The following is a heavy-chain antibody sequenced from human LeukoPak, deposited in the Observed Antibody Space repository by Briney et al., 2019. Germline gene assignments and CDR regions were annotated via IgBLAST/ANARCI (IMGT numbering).Heavy chain of an antibody. CDR3: ARLFSNTFYYHSGTHLDY. D-gene: IGHD3-10*01. CDR1: GFTFNSYG. J-gene: IGHJ4*02. Sequence: PGGSLRLSCAASGFTFNSYGMHWVRQAPGKGLEWVAFIWYDGGNKYYTDSVKGRFTISRDNSKNTLYLQMNSLRAEDTAVYYCARLFSNTFYYHSGTHLDYWGQGTLVTVSS. V-gene: IGHV3-33*01. CDR2: IWYDGGNK.